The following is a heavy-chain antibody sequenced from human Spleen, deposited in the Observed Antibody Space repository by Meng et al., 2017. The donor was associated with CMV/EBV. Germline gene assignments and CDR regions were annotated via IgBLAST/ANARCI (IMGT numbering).Heavy chain of an antibody. CDR3: ARASGGYCSTTICYGYDDY. Sequence: GESLKISCAASGFTFDDYGMSWVRQAPGKGLEWVSSISSSSYIYYADSVKGRFTISRDNAKNSLFLQMNSLRAEDTAVYYCARASGGYCSTTICYGYDDYWGQGTLVTVSS. V-gene: IGHV3-69-1*02. J-gene: IGHJ4*02. CDR2: ISSSSYI. CDR1: GFTFDDYG. D-gene: IGHD2-2*01.